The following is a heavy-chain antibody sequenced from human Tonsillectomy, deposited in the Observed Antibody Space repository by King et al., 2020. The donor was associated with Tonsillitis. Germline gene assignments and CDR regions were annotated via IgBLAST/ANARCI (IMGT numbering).Heavy chain of an antibody. Sequence: QLQESGPGLVKPSGTLSLTCAVSGGSISSNNWWSLVRQSPGKGLEWIGEIYPRGSTHYHPSLSIRVTISIDNPKNKFSLRLGSVTAADTAVYYCARSPEDYDSSGYYYVGGAFDIWGQGTMVTVSS. CDR2: IYPRGST. J-gene: IGHJ3*02. CDR1: GGSISSNNW. CDR3: ARSPEDYDSSGYYYVGGAFDI. V-gene: IGHV4-4*02. D-gene: IGHD3-22*01.